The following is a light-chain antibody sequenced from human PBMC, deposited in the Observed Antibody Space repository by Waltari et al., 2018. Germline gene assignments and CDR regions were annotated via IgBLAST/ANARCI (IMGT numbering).Light chain of an antibody. J-gene: IGLJ2*01. Sequence: QSALTQPPSASGSPGQSVTISCTGTSSDVGGYNYVSWYQQHPGKAPKLMISEVSKRPSVVPDRFSGSKSGNTASLSVSGLQAEDEADYYCSSYAGSNNLVFGGGTKLTV. CDR2: EVS. CDR1: SSDVGGYNY. V-gene: IGLV2-8*01. CDR3: SSYAGSNNLV.